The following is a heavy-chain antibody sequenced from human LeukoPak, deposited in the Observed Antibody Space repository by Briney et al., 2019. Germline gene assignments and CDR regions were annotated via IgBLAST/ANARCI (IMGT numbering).Heavy chain of an antibody. CDR2: IIPILGIA. D-gene: IGHD6-13*01. Sequence: ASVKVSCKASGGTFSSYAISWVRQAPGQGLEWMGRIIPILGIANYAQKFQGRVTITADKSTSTAYMELSSLRSEDTAVYYCARSVQTPRDSSPYGMDVWGQGTTVTVSS. V-gene: IGHV1-69*04. CDR1: GGTFSSYA. J-gene: IGHJ6*02. CDR3: ARSVQTPRDSSPYGMDV.